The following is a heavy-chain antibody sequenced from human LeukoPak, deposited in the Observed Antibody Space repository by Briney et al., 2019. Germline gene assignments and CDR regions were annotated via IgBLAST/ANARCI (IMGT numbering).Heavy chain of an antibody. CDR1: GGSISSYY. J-gene: IGHJ4*02. Sequence: SETLSLTCTVSGGSISSYYWSWIRQPPGKGLEWIGYISYTGSPILYPALKSRVTISVGTSKNQSALELSSVTAADTAVYYCARVGFGNTPHPIDYWGQGTLVTVPS. D-gene: IGHD4-23*01. V-gene: IGHV4-59*01. CDR2: ISYTGSP. CDR3: ARVGFGNTPHPIDY.